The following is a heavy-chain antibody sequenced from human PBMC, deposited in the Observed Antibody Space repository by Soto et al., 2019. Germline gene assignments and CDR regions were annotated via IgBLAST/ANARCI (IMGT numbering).Heavy chain of an antibody. CDR2: ITTDKGKT. J-gene: IGHJ4*02. V-gene: IGHV1-18*01. Sequence: QVQLVQSGPEVKKPGGSVKVSSKTSGYTFTSYGISWVRQAPGQGLEWMGWITTDKGKTTYAQKFQGRVTMTTDTSTSTAYMEMRSLRSDDTAVYYCATRSPAFDYWGQGTLVTVSS. CDR3: ATRSPAFDY. CDR1: GYTFTSYG.